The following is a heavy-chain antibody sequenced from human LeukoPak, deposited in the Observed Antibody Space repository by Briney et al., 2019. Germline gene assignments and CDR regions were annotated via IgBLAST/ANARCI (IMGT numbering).Heavy chain of an antibody. V-gene: IGHV3-7*01. D-gene: IGHD6-19*01. Sequence: GGGLRVSCAASVFTPSSYWMSWVRPAPGKGGEWGGNIKQDGSEKYYVDSVKGRFTISRDNAKNSLYLQMNSLRAEDTAVYYCARDKYSSGWYPDYWGQGTLVTVSS. CDR1: VFTPSSYW. CDR2: IKQDGSEK. CDR3: ARDKYSSGWYPDY. J-gene: IGHJ4*02.